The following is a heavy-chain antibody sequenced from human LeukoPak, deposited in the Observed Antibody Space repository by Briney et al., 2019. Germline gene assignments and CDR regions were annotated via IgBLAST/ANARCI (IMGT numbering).Heavy chain of an antibody. CDR1: GYTFTSYG. V-gene: IGHV1-18*01. CDR2: ISACNGNT. Sequence: EASVKVSCKASGYTFTSYGISWVRQAPGQGLEWMGWISACNGNTNYAQKLQGRVTMTTDTSTSTAYMELRSLRSDDTAVYYCARGREQWLVSREDAFDIWGQGTMVTVSS. CDR3: ARGREQWLVSREDAFDI. J-gene: IGHJ3*02. D-gene: IGHD6-19*01.